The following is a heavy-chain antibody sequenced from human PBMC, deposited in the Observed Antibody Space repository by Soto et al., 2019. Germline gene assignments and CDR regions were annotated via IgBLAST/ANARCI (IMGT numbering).Heavy chain of an antibody. Sequence: QVQMVQSGAEVKKPGASVKVSCKASGYTFIKYDIHWVRQATGQGLEWMGWMNPDSGNTGQSKQFQGRVTMTRDTSISTAYMELSSLRSEDTAVYYCARGRFRRTWFDPWGQGTLVTVSS. CDR3: ARGRFRRTWFDP. CDR2: MNPDSGNT. D-gene: IGHD3-16*01. CDR1: GYTFIKYD. V-gene: IGHV1-8*01. J-gene: IGHJ5*02.